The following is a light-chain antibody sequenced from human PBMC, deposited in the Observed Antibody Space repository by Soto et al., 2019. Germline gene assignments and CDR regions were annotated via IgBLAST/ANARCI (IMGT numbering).Light chain of an antibody. CDR3: QQSYSTLRT. CDR1: QPIKTW. J-gene: IGKJ1*01. V-gene: IGKV1-12*01. CDR2: TAS. Sequence: DIQLTQSPASVSAAVGDRINISCRASQPIKTWLAWYQQKPGKGPKLLIYTASSLQSGVPSRFSGSGSGTDFTLTISSLQPEDFATYYCQQSYSTLRTFGQGTKVEIK.